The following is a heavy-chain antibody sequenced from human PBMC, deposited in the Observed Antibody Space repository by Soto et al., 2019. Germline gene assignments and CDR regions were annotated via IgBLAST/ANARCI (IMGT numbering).Heavy chain of an antibody. CDR1: GYSFTSHW. CDR3: ARQSGSPWHYFDP. CDR2: IYPGDSDT. Sequence: PGESLKISCKGSGYSFTSHWIGWVRQMPGRGLEWMGVIYPGDSDTRYSPSFQGQVSISADKSIYTASLQWTSLRASDTATYYCARQSGSPWHYFDPWGQGTLVTVSS. V-gene: IGHV5-51*01. D-gene: IGHD1-26*01. J-gene: IGHJ4*02.